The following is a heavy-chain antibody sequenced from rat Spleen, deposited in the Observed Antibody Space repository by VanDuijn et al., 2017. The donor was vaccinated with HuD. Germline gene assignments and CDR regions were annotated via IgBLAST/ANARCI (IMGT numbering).Heavy chain of an antibody. D-gene: IGHD4-3*01. CDR3: ARGSGYSFFDY. Sequence: EVQLVESDGGLVQPGRSLKLSCVASGFTFSDYYMAWVRQAPTKGLEWVATISYDGSSTYYRDSVKGRFTVSRDNAKSTLYLQMDSLRSEDTATYYCARGSGYSFFDYWGQGVMVTVSS. CDR1: GFTFSDYY. J-gene: IGHJ2*01. V-gene: IGHV5-29*01. CDR2: ISYDGSST.